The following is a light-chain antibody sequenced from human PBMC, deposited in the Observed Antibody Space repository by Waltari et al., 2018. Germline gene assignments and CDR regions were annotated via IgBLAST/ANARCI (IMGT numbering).Light chain of an antibody. CDR3: QQYYSIPIT. CDR2: WAS. Sequence: DIVMTQSPDSLAVSLGERATINCKSSQSVLYNSNNKNYLAWYQQKPGQPPKLLIYWASTRESGVPDRFSGSGSETDFTLTISSLQAEDVAVYYCQQYYSIPITFGQGTRLEIK. CDR1: QSVLYNSNNKNY. V-gene: IGKV4-1*01. J-gene: IGKJ5*01.